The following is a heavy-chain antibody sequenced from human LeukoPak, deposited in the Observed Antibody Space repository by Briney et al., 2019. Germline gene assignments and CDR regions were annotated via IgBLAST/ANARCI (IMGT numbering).Heavy chain of an antibody. V-gene: IGHV3-23*01. Sequence: GGSLRLSCAASGFTFSSRAMTWARQAPGKGLEWVSAVSGSGYTYYADSMKGRFTISRDNAKNTLYLQLNSLRAEDTAVYYCAKGIGLYYYFGLDVWGQGITVTVSS. J-gene: IGHJ6*02. CDR2: VSGSGYT. D-gene: IGHD3-16*02. CDR3: AKGIGLYYYFGLDV. CDR1: GFTFSSRA.